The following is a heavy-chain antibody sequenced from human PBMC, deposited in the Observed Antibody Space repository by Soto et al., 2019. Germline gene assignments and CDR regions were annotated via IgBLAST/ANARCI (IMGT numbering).Heavy chain of an antibody. CDR2: IYYSGST. Sequence: SETLSLTCTVSGGSISSYYWSWIRQPPGKGLEWIGYIYYSGSTNYNPSLKSRVTISVDTSKNQFSLKLSSVTAADTAVYYCAREDLLRAFAIPAQGTIVPVSS. CDR3: AREDLLRAFAI. J-gene: IGHJ3*02. CDR1: GGSISSYY. V-gene: IGHV4-59*01.